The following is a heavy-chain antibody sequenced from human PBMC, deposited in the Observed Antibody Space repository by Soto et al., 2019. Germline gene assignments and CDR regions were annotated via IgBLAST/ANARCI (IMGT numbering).Heavy chain of an antibody. CDR3: ARVERGTATTVVDAFDI. Sequence: QVQLQQWGAGLLKPSETLSLTCAVYGGFVTSGSYYWSWIRQPPGKGLEWIGEMSHSGGTHFNPSLKSRVTISGDTSKNQFTLKRSSVTAADTALYYCARVERGTATTVVDAFDIWGPGTMVTVSS. J-gene: IGHJ3*02. D-gene: IGHD1-1*01. CDR1: GGFVTSGSYY. V-gene: IGHV4-34*01. CDR2: MSHSGGT.